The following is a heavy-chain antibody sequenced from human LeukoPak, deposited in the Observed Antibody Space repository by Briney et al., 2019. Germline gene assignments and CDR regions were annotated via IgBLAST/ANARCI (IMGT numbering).Heavy chain of an antibody. D-gene: IGHD6-13*01. CDR3: AKGLSSSTWADFDY. CDR1: GFTFNNYA. J-gene: IGHJ4*02. CDR2: ISGSDGTT. Sequence: PGGSLRLSCAASGFTFNNYAMSWVSQAPGMGLEWVSGISGSDGTTNYADSVKGRFTVSRDNSKNTLYLQMNSLRGEETAVYYCAKGLSSSTWADFDYWGQGTLVTVSS. V-gene: IGHV3-23*01.